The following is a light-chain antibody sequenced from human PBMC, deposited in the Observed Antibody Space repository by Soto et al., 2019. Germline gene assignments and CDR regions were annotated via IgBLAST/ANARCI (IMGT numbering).Light chain of an antibody. Sequence: QSALTQPASVSGSPGQSITISCTGTSSDVGSYNLVSWYHQHPGKAPKLMIYEVSKRPSGVSNRFSGSKSGNTASLTISGLQAEDEADYYCCSYAGSSTLVFGGGTQLTVL. CDR3: CSYAGSSTLV. CDR1: SSDVGSYNL. J-gene: IGLJ2*01. V-gene: IGLV2-23*02. CDR2: EVS.